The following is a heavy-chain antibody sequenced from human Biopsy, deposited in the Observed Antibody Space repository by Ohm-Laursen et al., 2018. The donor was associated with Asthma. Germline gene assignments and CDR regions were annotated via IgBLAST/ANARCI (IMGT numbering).Heavy chain of an antibody. D-gene: IGHD5-12*01. CDR3: AKRRGYSGHDNDY. CDR1: GFMFRSFG. V-gene: IGHV3-30*18. J-gene: IGHJ4*02. CDR2: ISYDGNHK. Sequence: SLRLSCAVSGFMFRSFGLHWVRQAPGKGLEWVAVISYDGNHKFYEDSVKGRFTISRDNSKNTLYLQMNSLRTEDTAVYYCAKRRGYSGHDNDYWGQGTLVIVSS.